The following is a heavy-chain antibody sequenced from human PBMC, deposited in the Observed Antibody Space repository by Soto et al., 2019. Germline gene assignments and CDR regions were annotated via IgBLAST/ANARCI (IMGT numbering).Heavy chain of an antibody. CDR3: ARYRFTATWSKFDY. CDR1: GVFIASDAYY. D-gene: IGHD3-16*02. CDR2: VSHRGNT. V-gene: IGHV4-31*11. J-gene: IGHJ4*02. Sequence: PSETLSLTCGVSGVFIASDAYYWGWIRHHPGKGLEWIGYVSHRGNTYYNPSLKSRLTISLDTSKNQFYLHLTYVTAADTAVYYCARYRFTATWSKFDYWGQGTQVTVSS.